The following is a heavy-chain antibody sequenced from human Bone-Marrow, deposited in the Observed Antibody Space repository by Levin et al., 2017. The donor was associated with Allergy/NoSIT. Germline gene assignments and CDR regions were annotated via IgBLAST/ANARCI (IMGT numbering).Heavy chain of an antibody. CDR1: GFTFSDFA. D-gene: IGHD1-7*01. CDR2: ITGSGGNT. V-gene: IGHV3-23*01. J-gene: IGHJ4*02. CDR3: AKHEGWNYEDYHFDY. Sequence: PGGSLRLSCAASGFTFSDFAMGWVRQAPGKGLEWVSTITGSGGNTYVADSLKGRFTISRDNSKDTLYLQMNILRAEDTAVYYCAKHEGWNYEDYHFDYWGQGTLVTVSS.